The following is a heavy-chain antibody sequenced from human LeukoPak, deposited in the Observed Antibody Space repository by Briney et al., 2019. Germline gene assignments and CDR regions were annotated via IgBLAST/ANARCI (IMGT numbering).Heavy chain of an antibody. Sequence: PSETLSLTCAVSGGSISSNSYYWGWIRQPPGKGLEWIGSIYYSGSTYYNPSLKSRVTISVDTSKNQFSLKLSSVTAADTAVYYCARVGYYDILTGYYLGGWFDPWGQGTLVTVSS. CDR3: ARVGYYDILTGYYLGGWFDP. CDR2: IYYSGST. V-gene: IGHV4-39*07. CDR1: GGSISSNSYY. D-gene: IGHD3-9*01. J-gene: IGHJ5*02.